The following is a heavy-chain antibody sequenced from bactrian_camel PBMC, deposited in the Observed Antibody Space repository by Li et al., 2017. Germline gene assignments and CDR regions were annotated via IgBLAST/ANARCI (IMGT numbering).Heavy chain of an antibody. CDR1: SKYTDTDCWYD. D-gene: IGHD3*01. Sequence: VQLVESGGGSVQAGGSLRLSCAASSKYTDTDCWYDMSWYRQAPGKEREFVSGIRNDGSTTYTDSVKGRFTISKDNAKNALNLQMNSLKPEDTAMYYCAATQTAMDYVLPSCPTGLWGYWGQGTQVTVS. V-gene: IGHV3S55*01. CDR2: IRNDGST. CDR3: AATQTAMDYVLPSCPTGLWGY. J-gene: IGHJ6*01.